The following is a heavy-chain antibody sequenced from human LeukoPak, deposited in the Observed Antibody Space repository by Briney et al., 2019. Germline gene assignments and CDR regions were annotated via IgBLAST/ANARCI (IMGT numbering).Heavy chain of an antibody. J-gene: IGHJ4*02. CDR1: GFTFSSYA. Sequence: GGSLRLSCSASGFTFSSYAMHWVRQAPGKGLEYVSAISSNGGSTYYADSVKGRFTISRDNSKNTLYLQMSSLRAEDTAVYYCVKGGSSGWYPFDYWGQGTLVTVSS. CDR3: VKGGSSGWYPFDY. V-gene: IGHV3-64D*06. CDR2: ISSNGGST. D-gene: IGHD6-13*01.